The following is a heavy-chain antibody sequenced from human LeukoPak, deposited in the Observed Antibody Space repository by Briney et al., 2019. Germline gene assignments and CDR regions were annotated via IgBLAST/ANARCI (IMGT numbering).Heavy chain of an antibody. CDR1: GGSISSYY. CDR2: IYTSGST. J-gene: IGHJ5*02. D-gene: IGHD6-13*01. CDR3: ARLGDSRAGAAFDP. V-gene: IGHV4-4*09. Sequence: PSETLSLTCTVSGGSISSYYWSWIRQPPGKGLEWIGYIYTSGSTNYNPSLKSRVTISVDTSKNQFSLKLSSVTAADTAVYYCARLGDSRAGAAFDPRGQGTLVTVSS.